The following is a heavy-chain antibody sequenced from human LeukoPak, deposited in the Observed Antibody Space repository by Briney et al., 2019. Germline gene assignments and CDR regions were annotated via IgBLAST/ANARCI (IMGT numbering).Heavy chain of an antibody. V-gene: IGHV4-4*02. CDR3: ARDLPLIAAAGAFDI. CDR2: IYHSGST. D-gene: IGHD6-13*01. Sequence: PSETLSLTCAVSGGSISSSNWWSWVRQPPGKGLEWIGEIYHSGSTNYNPSLKSRVTISVDKSKNQFSLKLSSVTAADTAVYYCARDLPLIAAAGAFDIWGQGTMVTVSS. CDR1: GGSISSSNW. J-gene: IGHJ3*02.